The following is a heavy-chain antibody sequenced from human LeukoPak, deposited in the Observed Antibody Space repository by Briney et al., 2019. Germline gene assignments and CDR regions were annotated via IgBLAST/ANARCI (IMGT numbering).Heavy chain of an antibody. CDR3: TRDQMNY. CDR1: EFTVSRNY. Sequence: GGTLRLSCTASEFTVSRNYMLWVRQAPGKGLEWVSLIFSNGDTHYADSVKGRFTISRDTSKNTVSLQMNSLRVEDTAMYYCTRDQMNYWGQGILVTFSS. J-gene: IGHJ4*02. V-gene: IGHV3-53*01. CDR2: IFSNGDT. D-gene: IGHD5-24*01.